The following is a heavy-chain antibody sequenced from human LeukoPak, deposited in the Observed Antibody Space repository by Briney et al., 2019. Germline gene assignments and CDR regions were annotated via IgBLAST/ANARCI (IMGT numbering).Heavy chain of an antibody. J-gene: IGHJ5*02. Sequence: SSETLSLTCAVYGGSFSGYYWSWIRQPPGKGLEWIGEINHSGSTNYNPSLKSRVTISVDTSKNQFSLKLSSVTAADTAVYYCARGLMRGWLHSGVFWFDPWGQGTLVTVSS. CDR3: ARGLMRGWLHSGVFWFDP. CDR1: GGSFSGYY. D-gene: IGHD5-24*01. V-gene: IGHV4-34*01. CDR2: INHSGST.